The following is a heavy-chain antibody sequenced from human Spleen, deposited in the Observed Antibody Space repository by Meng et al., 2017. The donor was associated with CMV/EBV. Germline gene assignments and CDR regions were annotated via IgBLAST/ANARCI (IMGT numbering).Heavy chain of an antibody. CDR1: FNFSDHY. CDR3: AAPYCSSPSCYGGY. J-gene: IGHJ4*02. V-gene: IGHV3-72*01. D-gene: IGHD2-2*01. Sequence: FNFSDHYMDWGRQAPGKGLGWVGRIRNKADSYAAEYAASVRGRFSISRDDSRNSLSLQMNTLKTDDTAVYYCAAPYCSSPSCYGGYWGQGTLVTVSS. CDR2: IRNKADSYAA.